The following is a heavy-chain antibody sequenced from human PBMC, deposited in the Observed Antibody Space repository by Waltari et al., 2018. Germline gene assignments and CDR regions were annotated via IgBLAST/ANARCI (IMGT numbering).Heavy chain of an antibody. D-gene: IGHD2-2*01. J-gene: IGHJ5*02. CDR2: ITTNTENP. CDR3: AREVVPAAKSVVNWFDP. CDR1: GYSFTNYA. Sequence: QVQLVQSGSEWKKPGASVKVSCKAYGYSFTNYAINGVRQAPGQGLELIGWITTNTENPTYTQGFTRRFVVSLDTSVSTAYLQINDLKAEDTAIYYCAREVVPAAKSVVNWFDPWGQGTQVTVSS. V-gene: IGHV7-4-1*02.